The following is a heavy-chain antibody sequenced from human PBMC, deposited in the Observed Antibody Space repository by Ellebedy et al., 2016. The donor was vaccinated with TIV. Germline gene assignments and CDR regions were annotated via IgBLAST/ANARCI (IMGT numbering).Heavy chain of an antibody. Sequence: AASVKVSCKASGYTFTYRYLHWVRQAPGQALEWMGWITPFNGNTNDAQKFQDRVTITRDRSMSTAYMELSSLRSEDTAMYYCATHYYGSGRYYGMDVWGQGTTVTVSS. D-gene: IGHD3-10*01. CDR2: ITPFNGNT. J-gene: IGHJ6*02. V-gene: IGHV1-45*02. CDR3: ATHYYGSGRYYGMDV. CDR1: GYTFTYRY.